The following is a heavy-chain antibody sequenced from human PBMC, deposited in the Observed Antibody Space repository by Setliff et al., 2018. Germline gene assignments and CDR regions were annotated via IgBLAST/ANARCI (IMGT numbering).Heavy chain of an antibody. J-gene: IGHJ5*02. V-gene: IGHV1-69*05. Sequence: SVKVSCKASGGTFSSYAISWVRQAPGQGLEWMGGIIPIFGTANYAQKFQGRVTITTDESTSTAYMELSSLRSEDTAVYYCAREVHEYSSSSVYWFDPWGQGTLVTVSS. D-gene: IGHD6-6*01. CDR1: GGTFSSYA. CDR2: IIPIFGTA. CDR3: AREVHEYSSSSVYWFDP.